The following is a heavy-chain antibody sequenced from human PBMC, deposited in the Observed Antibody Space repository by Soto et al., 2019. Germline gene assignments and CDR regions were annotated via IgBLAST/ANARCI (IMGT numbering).Heavy chain of an antibody. CDR1: GFTFSSYS. CDR2: ISSSSSYI. V-gene: IGHV3-21*01. CDR3: ARGPEPYYYDSSGPPAY. J-gene: IGHJ4*02. Sequence: GGSLRLSCAASGFTFSSYSMNWVRQAPGKGLEWVSSISSSSSYIYYADSVKGRFTISRDNAKNSLCLQMNSLRAEDTAVYYCARGPEPYYYDSSGPPAYWGQGTLVTVSS. D-gene: IGHD3-22*01.